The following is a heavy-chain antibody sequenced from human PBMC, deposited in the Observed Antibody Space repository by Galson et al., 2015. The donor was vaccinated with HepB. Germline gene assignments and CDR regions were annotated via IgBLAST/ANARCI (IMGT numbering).Heavy chain of an antibody. CDR3: ARHQITAVGGFDY. CDR1: GGSISSNNYW. J-gene: IGHJ4*02. Sequence: SETLSLTCTVSGGSISSNNYWWDWVRQPPGKGLEWIGNIFNGENTYYNPSLKSRVTISVDTSKNQFSLKLSSVTAADTAVYYCARHQITAVGGFDYWGQGTLVTVSS. V-gene: IGHV4-39*01. CDR2: IFNGENT. D-gene: IGHD1-20*01.